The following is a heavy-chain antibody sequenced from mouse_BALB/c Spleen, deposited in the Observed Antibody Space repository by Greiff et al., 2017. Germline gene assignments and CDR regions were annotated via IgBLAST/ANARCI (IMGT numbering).Heavy chain of an antibody. J-gene: IGHJ3*01. CDR1: GFNIKDYY. V-gene: IGHV14-1*02. CDR2: IDPENGNT. CDR3: ARGDGNYEFAY. D-gene: IGHD2-1*01. Sequence: VQLQQSGAELVKPGASVKLSCTASGFNIKDYYMHWVKQRPEQGLEWIGWIDPENGNTIYDPKFQGKASITADTSSNTAYLQLSSLTSEDTAVYYCARGDGNYEFAYWGQGTLVTVSA.